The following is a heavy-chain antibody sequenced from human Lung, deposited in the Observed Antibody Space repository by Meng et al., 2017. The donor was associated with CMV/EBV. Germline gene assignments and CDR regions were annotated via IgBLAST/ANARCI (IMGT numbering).Heavy chain of an antibody. D-gene: IGHD2-8*01. CDR3: ARDLGDDCTNGVCYSVDAFDI. Sequence: SVKVSXKASGYTFTCYYMHWVRQAPGQGLEWMGWINPNSGGTNYAQKFQGRVTMTRDTSISTAYMELSRLRSDVTAVYYCARDLGDDCTNGVCYSVDAFDIWGQGXMVTVSS. CDR1: GYTFTCYY. CDR2: INPNSGGT. J-gene: IGHJ3*02. V-gene: IGHV1-2*02.